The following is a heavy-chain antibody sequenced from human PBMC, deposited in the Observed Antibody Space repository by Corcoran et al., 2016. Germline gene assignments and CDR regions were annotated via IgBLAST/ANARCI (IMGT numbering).Heavy chain of an antibody. V-gene: IGHV4-31*03. D-gene: IGHD2-15*01. CDR2: IYYSGST. J-gene: IGHJ6*02. CDR3: ARAGYCSGGNCFNGLHYGMDV. CDR1: GGSISSGGFY. Sequence: QVQLQESGPGLVKPSQTLSLICTVSGGSISSGGFYWSWIRQHPGKGLERIGYIYYSGSTYYNLSLKGRVTISVDTSKNQFSLNLNSVTAADTAVYCCARAGYCSGGNCFNGLHYGMDVWGQGTTVTVSS.